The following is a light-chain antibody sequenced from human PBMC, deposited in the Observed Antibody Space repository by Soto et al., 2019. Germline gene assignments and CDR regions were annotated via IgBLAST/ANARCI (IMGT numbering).Light chain of an antibody. CDR1: QDIRSD. V-gene: IGKV1-6*01. J-gene: IGKJ4*01. CDR3: QQYYSYQLT. CDR2: ATS. Sequence: GDRFTITCRASQDIRSDLGWYQQKPGKAPKLLIFATSTLQSGVPSRLSGTGSGTDFTLTISSLQPEDFATYYCQQYYSYQLTVGGGTKVDIK.